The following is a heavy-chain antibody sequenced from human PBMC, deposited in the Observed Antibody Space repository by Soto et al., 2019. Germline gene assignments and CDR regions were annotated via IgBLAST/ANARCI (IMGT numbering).Heavy chain of an antibody. J-gene: IGHJ4*02. V-gene: IGHV4-39*01. CDR2: IYYTGST. CDR3: AGVPWADRNFDY. D-gene: IGHD6-19*01. Sequence: SETLSLTCTVSGGSISSSPYYWGWIRQPPGKGLEWIGSIYYTGSTYYSPSLKSRLTISVDTSNNQFSLKLTSATAADTAVYFCAGVPWADRNFDYWGQGTLVTVSS. CDR1: GGSISSSPYY.